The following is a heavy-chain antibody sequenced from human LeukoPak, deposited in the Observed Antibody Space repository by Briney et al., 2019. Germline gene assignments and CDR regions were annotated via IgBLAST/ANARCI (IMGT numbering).Heavy chain of an antibody. D-gene: IGHD6-6*01. J-gene: IGHJ4*02. V-gene: IGHV3-23*01. Sequence: PGGSLRLSCTASGFTFSTYDMSWVRQAPGKGLEWVSTVRVNGGSTYYADSVKGRFTISRDNSKNTLYLQMNSLRAEDTAVYYCAKGAGWVKKYLPSIAARPYYFDYWGQGTLVTVSS. CDR3: AKGAGWVKKYLPSIAARPYYFDY. CDR2: VRVNGGST. CDR1: GFTFSTYD.